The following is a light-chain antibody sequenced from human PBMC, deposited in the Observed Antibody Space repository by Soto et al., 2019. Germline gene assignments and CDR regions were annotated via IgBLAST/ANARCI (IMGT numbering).Light chain of an antibody. Sequence: EIVLTQSPGTLSLSPGERATLSCRASQSVSSRCLAWYQQEPGQAPRLLIYGASSRATGIPDRFSGSGSGTDFTLDISRLEPEDFAVYYCQQDGSSPPWTFGQGTNVEIK. J-gene: IGKJ1*01. CDR1: QSVSSRC. CDR3: QQDGSSPPWT. CDR2: GAS. V-gene: IGKV3-20*01.